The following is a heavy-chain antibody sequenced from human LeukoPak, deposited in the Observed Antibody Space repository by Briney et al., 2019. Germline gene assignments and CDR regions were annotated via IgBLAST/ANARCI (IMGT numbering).Heavy chain of an antibody. CDR3: ARDRSGWNYGPDDAFDI. CDR2: IYSGGST. CDR1: GFTVSSNY. Sequence: GGSLRLSCAASGFTVSSNYMSWVRQAPGKGLEWVSVIYSGGSTYYADSVEGRFTISRDNSKNTLYLQMNSLRAEDTAVYYCARDRSGWNYGPDDAFDIWGQGTMVTVSS. D-gene: IGHD1-7*01. V-gene: IGHV3-53*05. J-gene: IGHJ3*02.